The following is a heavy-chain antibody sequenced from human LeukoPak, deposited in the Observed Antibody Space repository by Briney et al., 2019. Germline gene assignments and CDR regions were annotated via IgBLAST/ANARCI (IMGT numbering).Heavy chain of an antibody. CDR3: AREIKYYYDSSGYEF. Sequence: ASVKVSCKASGYTFTSYGISWVRQAPGQGLEWMGWISAYNGNTNYAQKLQGRVTMTTDTSTSTAHMELRSLRSDDTAVYYCAREIKYYYDSSGYEFWGQGTMVTVSS. D-gene: IGHD3-22*01. V-gene: IGHV1-18*01. CDR2: ISAYNGNT. CDR1: GYTFTSYG. J-gene: IGHJ3*01.